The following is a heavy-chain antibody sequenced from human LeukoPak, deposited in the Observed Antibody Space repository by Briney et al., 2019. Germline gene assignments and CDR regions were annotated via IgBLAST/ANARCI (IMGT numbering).Heavy chain of an antibody. Sequence: GGSLRLSWAASGFTFSSYAMSWVRQAPGKGLEWVSAISGSGDSTYYADSVKGRFTISRDNSKNTLYLQMNSLRAEDTAVYYCAKEQLDYYGDNESFDYWGQGTLVTVSS. V-gene: IGHV3-23*01. J-gene: IGHJ4*02. D-gene: IGHD4-17*01. CDR2: ISGSGDST. CDR1: GFTFSSYA. CDR3: AKEQLDYYGDNESFDY.